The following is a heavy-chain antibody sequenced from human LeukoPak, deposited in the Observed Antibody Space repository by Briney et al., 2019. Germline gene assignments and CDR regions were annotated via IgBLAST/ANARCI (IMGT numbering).Heavy chain of an antibody. Sequence: PGGTLRLSCAASGFTFSSHGMSWVRQAPGKGLEWVAVISYDGSNKYYADSVKGRFTISRDNSKNTLYLQMNSLRAEDTAVYYCAKDHVFGRGGYCSGGSCYSLRYYYYYYMDVWGKGTTVTVSS. D-gene: IGHD2-15*01. J-gene: IGHJ6*03. CDR3: AKDHVFGRGGYCSGGSCYSLRYYYYYYMDV. CDR1: GFTFSSHG. CDR2: ISYDGSNK. V-gene: IGHV3-30*18.